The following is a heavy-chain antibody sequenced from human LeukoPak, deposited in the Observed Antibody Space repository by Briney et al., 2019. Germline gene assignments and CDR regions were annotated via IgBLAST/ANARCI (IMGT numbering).Heavy chain of an antibody. J-gene: IGHJ6*02. D-gene: IGHD6-19*01. Sequence: PGGSLRLSCTASGFNFDDYAMHWVRQVPGKGLEWVSGINWNSAHIGYADSVKGRFTISRDNAKNSLYLQMNSLRAEDTAVYYCAREKWLVPYYYYGMDVWGQGTTVTVSS. CDR2: INWNSAHI. CDR1: GFNFDDYA. V-gene: IGHV3-9*01. CDR3: AREKWLVPYYYYGMDV.